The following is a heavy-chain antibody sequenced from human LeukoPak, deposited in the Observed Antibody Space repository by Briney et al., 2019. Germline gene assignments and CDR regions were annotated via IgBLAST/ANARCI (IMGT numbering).Heavy chain of an antibody. CDR3: ARLALDGGNSRPWFWQYYYYYYMDV. J-gene: IGHJ6*03. V-gene: IGHV5-51*01. CDR2: IYPGDSDT. CDR1: GYSFTSYW. Sequence: GESLKISCKGSGYSFTSYWIGWVRQMPGKGLEWMGIIYPGDSDTRCSPSFQGQVTISADKSISTAYLQWSSLKASDTAMYYCARLALDGGNSRPWFWQYYYYYYMDVWGKGTTVTVSS. D-gene: IGHD4-23*01.